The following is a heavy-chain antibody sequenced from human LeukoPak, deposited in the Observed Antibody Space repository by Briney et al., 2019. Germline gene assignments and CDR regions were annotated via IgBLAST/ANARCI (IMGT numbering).Heavy chain of an antibody. CDR3: ARAGEVYYDFWSGYYKPAWFDP. V-gene: IGHV4-34*01. Sequence: SETLSLTCAVYGGSFSGYYWSWIRQPPGKGLEWIGEINYSGSTNYNPSLKSRVTISVDTSKNQFSLKLSSVTAADTAVYYCARAGEVYYDFWSGYYKPAWFDPWGQGTLVTVSS. D-gene: IGHD3-3*01. CDR2: INYSGST. CDR1: GGSFSGYY. J-gene: IGHJ5*02.